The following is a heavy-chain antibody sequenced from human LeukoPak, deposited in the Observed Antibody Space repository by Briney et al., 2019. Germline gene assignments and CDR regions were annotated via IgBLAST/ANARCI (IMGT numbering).Heavy chain of an antibody. Sequence: GASVKVSCKASGGTFSSYAINWVRQATGQGLEWMGWVNPNSGNTGYAQKFQGRVTFTRNTSISTAYMELSSLRSEDTAVYFCARGPYVITTPSYGYFDYWGQGTLVTVSS. CDR3: ARGPYVITTPSYGYFDY. D-gene: IGHD2/OR15-2a*01. CDR1: GGTFSSYA. V-gene: IGHV1-8*03. CDR2: VNPNSGNT. J-gene: IGHJ4*02.